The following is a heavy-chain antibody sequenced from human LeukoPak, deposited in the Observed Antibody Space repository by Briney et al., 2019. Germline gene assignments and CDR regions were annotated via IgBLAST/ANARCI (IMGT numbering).Heavy chain of an antibody. V-gene: IGHV3-30-3*01. CDR3: ARGGLLWFGELLY. CDR1: GFTFSSYA. Sequence: NPGGSLRLSRAASGFTFSSYAMHWVRQAPGKGLEWVAVISYDGSNKYYADSVKGRFTISRDNSKNTLYLQMNSLRAEDTAVYYCARGGLLWFGELLYWGQGTLVTVSS. J-gene: IGHJ4*02. CDR2: ISYDGSNK. D-gene: IGHD3-10*01.